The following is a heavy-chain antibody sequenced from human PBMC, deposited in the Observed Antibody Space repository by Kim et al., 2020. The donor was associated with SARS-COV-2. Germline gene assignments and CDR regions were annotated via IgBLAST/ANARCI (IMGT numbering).Heavy chain of an antibody. Sequence: ASVKVSCKASGYTFTSYGISWVRQAPGQGLEWMGWISAYNGNTNYAQKLQGRVTMTTDTSTSTAYMELRSLRSDDTAVYYCARDRILRDSSSHGYRTYYYYGMDVWGQGTTVTVSS. D-gene: IGHD6-13*01. CDR3: ARDRILRDSSSHGYRTYYYYGMDV. V-gene: IGHV1-18*01. CDR1: GYTFTSYG. CDR2: ISAYNGNT. J-gene: IGHJ6*02.